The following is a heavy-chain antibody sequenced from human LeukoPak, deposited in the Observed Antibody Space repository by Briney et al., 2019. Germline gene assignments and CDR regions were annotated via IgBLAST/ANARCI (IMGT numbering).Heavy chain of an antibody. D-gene: IGHD6-19*01. J-gene: IGHJ4*02. V-gene: IGHV3-30*04. CDR3: ARASKSIAVAGKGIDY. CDR1: GFTFSSYA. CDR2: ISYDGSNK. Sequence: GGSLRLSCAASGFTFSSYAMHWVRQASGKGLEWVAVISYDGSNKYYADSVKGRFTISRDNSKNTLYLQMNSLRAEDTAVYYCARASKSIAVAGKGIDYWGQGTLVTVSS.